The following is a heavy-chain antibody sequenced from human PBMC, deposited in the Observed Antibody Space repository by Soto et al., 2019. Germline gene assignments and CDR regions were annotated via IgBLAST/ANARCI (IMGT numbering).Heavy chain of an antibody. Sequence: QVQLAQSGTEVKKPGASVKVSCKVSGHTLSELFVHWVRQAPGRGLEWLGGFDPEEGNTVYAPNFQGRVTMTDDSSTATAYLEVSSLTSADTAVYYCSAGFPQWELLQYWGQGTLLTVSS. J-gene: IGHJ4*02. CDR1: GHTLSELF. V-gene: IGHV1-24*01. CDR2: FDPEEGNT. CDR3: SAGFPQWELLQY. D-gene: IGHD1-26*01.